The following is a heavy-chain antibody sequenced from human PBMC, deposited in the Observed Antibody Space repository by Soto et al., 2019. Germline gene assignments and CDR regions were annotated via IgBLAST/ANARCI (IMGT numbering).Heavy chain of an antibody. Sequence: EVQLVESGGGLVQPGGSLRLSCAVSGFTFSSYWMSWVRQAPGKGLEWVANIKQDGSEKYYVDSVKGRFTISRDNAKNSLYLQMNSLRAEDTAVYYCARVSSGWPFDYWGQGTLVTVSS. D-gene: IGHD6-19*01. CDR3: ARVSSGWPFDY. CDR1: GFTFSSYW. CDR2: IKQDGSEK. V-gene: IGHV3-7*01. J-gene: IGHJ4*02.